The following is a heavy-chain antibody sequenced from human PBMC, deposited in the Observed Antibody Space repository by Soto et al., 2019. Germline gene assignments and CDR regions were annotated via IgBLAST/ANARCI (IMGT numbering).Heavy chain of an antibody. CDR1: GYTFTTYG. CDR3: ARSGDPVDYFYYYGMDV. J-gene: IGHJ6*02. D-gene: IGHD4-17*01. Sequence: QVQQVQSGAEVKKPGASVKVSCKASGYTFTTYGISWVRQAPGQGLEWMGWISAYNGNTNYALKFQGRVTMTTDTSTSTAYMELRSLRSDDTAVYYCARSGDPVDYFYYYGMDVWGQGTTVTVSS. CDR2: ISAYNGNT. V-gene: IGHV1-18*01.